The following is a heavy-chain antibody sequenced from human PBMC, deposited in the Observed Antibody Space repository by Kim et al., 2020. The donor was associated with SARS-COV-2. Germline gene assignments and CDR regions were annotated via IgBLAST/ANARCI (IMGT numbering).Heavy chain of an antibody. CDR2: IHSTESA. V-gene: IGHV4-4*07. CDR1: SGSISNYY. Sequence: SETLSLTCTVSSGSISNYYWSWIRQPAGKGLEWIGRIHSTESAHYNPSLKSRLSLSLETSRNQFSLKLTSVTAADTAVYYCARDYCSDVTCYSGLYYFDSWGQGTLVTVSS. D-gene: IGHD2-2*02. J-gene: IGHJ4*02. CDR3: ARDYCSDVTCYSGLYYFDS.